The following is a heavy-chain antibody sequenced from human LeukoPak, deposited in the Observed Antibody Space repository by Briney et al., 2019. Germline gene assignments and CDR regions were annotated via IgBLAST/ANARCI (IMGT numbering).Heavy chain of an antibody. D-gene: IGHD6-19*01. CDR1: GFTFSSYE. CDR3: ARDSALRQWLPNWYFDL. Sequence: GGSLRLSCAASGFTFSSYEMNWVRQAPGKGLEWVSYISSSGSTIFYADSVKGRFTISRDNAKNSLFLQMNSLRPEDTALYYCARDSALRQWLPNWYFDLWGRGTLVTVSS. CDR2: ISSSGSTI. J-gene: IGHJ2*01. V-gene: IGHV3-48*03.